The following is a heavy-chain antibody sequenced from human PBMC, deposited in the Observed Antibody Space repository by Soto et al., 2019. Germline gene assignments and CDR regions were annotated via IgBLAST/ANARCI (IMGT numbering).Heavy chain of an antibody. D-gene: IGHD7-27*01. V-gene: IGHV4-34*01. CDR1: GGSFSGYY. CDR2: INHSGST. Sequence: SETLSLTCAVYGGSFSGYYWSWIRQPPGKGLEWIGEINHSGSTNYNPSLKSRVTISVDTSKNQFSLKLSSVTAADTAVYYCARAKLGYKGFDYWGQGTLVTVSS. CDR3: ARAKLGYKGFDY. J-gene: IGHJ4*02.